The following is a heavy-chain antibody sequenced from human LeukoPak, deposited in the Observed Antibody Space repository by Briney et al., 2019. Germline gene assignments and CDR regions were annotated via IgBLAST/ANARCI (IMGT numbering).Heavy chain of an antibody. J-gene: IGHJ4*02. V-gene: IGHV1-69*04. CDR2: IIPSIEIL. CDR3: ARDQNYYGSGKYLGYVDS. Sequence: GASVKVSCKAYGAAFTTHGISWVREAPGHGLEWMGRIIPSIEILNHAQRFHGRVTITADRSMTTAYMELTSLTPEDTDVYYCARDQNYYGSGKYLGYVDSWGQGTLVTVSS. CDR1: GAAFTTHG. D-gene: IGHD3-10*01.